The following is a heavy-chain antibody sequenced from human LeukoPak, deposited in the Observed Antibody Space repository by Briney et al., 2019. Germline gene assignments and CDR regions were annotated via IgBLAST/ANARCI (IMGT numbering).Heavy chain of an antibody. CDR3: ARAAGYGDYRCFDY. J-gene: IGHJ4*02. Sequence: KPGGSLRLSCAASGFTFSSESMNWVRQAPGKGLEWVSSISSSSDYIYYADSVKGRFTISRDNAKNSLSLQMNSLRAEYTAVYYCARAAGYGDYRCFDYWGQGTLVTVSS. V-gene: IGHV3-21*01. D-gene: IGHD4-17*01. CDR1: GFTFSSES. CDR2: ISSSSDYI.